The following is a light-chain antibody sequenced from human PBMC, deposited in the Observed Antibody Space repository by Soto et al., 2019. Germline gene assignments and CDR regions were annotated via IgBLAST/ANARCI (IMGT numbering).Light chain of an antibody. Sequence: HSVLTQPASVSGSPGQSITISCTGTSSDVGAYNYVSWYQLHPGKAPQLMIYEVNNRPSGVSNRFSGSKSGNTASLTISGLQAEDEADYYCSSYSSISTYVFGSGTKLTVL. V-gene: IGLV2-14*01. CDR1: SSDVGAYNY. CDR3: SSYSSISTYV. J-gene: IGLJ1*01. CDR2: EVN.